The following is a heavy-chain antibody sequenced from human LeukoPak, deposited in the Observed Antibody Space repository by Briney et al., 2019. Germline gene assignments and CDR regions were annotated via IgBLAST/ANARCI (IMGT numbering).Heavy chain of an antibody. Sequence: GGSLRLSCAASGFSVSNNYMSWVRQAPGKGLEWVSVLYSGGNTYYADSVKGRLTISRDNSKNTLYLQMNSLRAEDTAVYYCAKDGEYYYGSGSYWCDYWGQGTLVTVSS. V-gene: IGHV3-53*05. D-gene: IGHD3-10*01. CDR2: LYSGGNT. CDR1: GFSVSNNY. J-gene: IGHJ4*02. CDR3: AKDGEYYYGSGSYWCDY.